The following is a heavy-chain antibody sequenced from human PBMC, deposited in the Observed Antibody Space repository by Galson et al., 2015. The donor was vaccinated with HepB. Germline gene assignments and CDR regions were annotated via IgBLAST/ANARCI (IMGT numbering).Heavy chain of an antibody. V-gene: IGHV3-23*01. Sequence: SLRLSCAASGYTFSSYAMSWVRQAPGKGLEWVSAISGSGGSTYYADSVKGRFTISRDNSKNTLYLQMNSLRAEDTAVYYCAKDQEIVVVVAATRMEHGMDVWGQGTTVTVSS. J-gene: IGHJ6*02. CDR1: GYTFSSYA. D-gene: IGHD2-15*01. CDR2: ISGSGGST. CDR3: AKDQEIVVVVAATRMEHGMDV.